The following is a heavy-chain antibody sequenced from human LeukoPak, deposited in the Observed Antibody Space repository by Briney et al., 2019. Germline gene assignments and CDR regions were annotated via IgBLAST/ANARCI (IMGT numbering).Heavy chain of an antibody. D-gene: IGHD2-21*02. CDR1: GGSISSYY. V-gene: IGHV4-59*08. Sequence: SETLSLTCAVSGGSISSYYWSWIRQPPGKGLEWIGYIYYSGSTNYNPSLKSRVTISVDTSKNQFSLKLSSVAAADTAVYYCARGVPYCGGDCYSNYFDYWGQGTLVTVSS. CDR3: ARGVPYCGGDCYSNYFDY. J-gene: IGHJ4*02. CDR2: IYYSGST.